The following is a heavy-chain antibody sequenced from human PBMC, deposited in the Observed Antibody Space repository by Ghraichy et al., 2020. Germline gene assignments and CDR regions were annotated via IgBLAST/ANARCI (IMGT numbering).Heavy chain of an antibody. Sequence: GGSLRLSCEASGLNFRHIWMYWLRQVPGNGLEWVGRVRSESDGGTPEYSAPVKGRFTVSRDDSANTVYLQMNSLRNEDTAVYYCATSTAPHSGYHYFFDYWGQGTLVTVSS. CDR3: ATSTAPHSGYHYFFDY. J-gene: IGHJ4*02. CDR1: GLNFRHIW. CDR2: VRSESDGGTP. D-gene: IGHD5-12*01. V-gene: IGHV3-15*01.